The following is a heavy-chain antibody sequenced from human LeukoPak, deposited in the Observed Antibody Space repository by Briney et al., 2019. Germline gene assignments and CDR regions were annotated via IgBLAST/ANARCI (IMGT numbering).Heavy chain of an antibody. Sequence: GESLKISCKGSGYSFTSYWISWVRQMPGKGLEWMGRIDPSDSYTNYSPSFQGHVTISADKSISTAYLQWSSLKASDTAMYYCARQGAGYYYGSGSYYNDDYWGQGTLVTVSS. CDR1: GYSFTSYW. D-gene: IGHD3-10*01. V-gene: IGHV5-10-1*01. J-gene: IGHJ4*02. CDR3: ARQGAGYYYGSGSYYNDDY. CDR2: IDPSDSYT.